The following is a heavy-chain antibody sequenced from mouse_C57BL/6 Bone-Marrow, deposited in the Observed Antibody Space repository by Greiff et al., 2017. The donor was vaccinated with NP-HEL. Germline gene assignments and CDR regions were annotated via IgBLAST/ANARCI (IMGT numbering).Heavy chain of an antibody. J-gene: IGHJ2*01. CDR1: GYTFTSYW. V-gene: IGHV1-50*01. Sequence: QVQLQQSGAELVKPGASVKLSCKASGYTFTSYWMQWVKQRPGQGLEWIGEIDPSDSYTNYNQKFKGKATLTVDTSSSTAYMQLSSLTSEDFAVYYCARSNWDNYWGQGTTLTVSS. D-gene: IGHD4-1*01. CDR3: ARSNWDNY. CDR2: IDPSDSYT.